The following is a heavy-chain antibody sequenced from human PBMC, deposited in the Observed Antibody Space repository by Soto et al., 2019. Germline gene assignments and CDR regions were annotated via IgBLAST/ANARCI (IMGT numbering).Heavy chain of an antibody. CDR2: IYYSGST. J-gene: IGHJ5*02. V-gene: IGHV4-59*06. CDR3: ATFYCISTSCSRSWFDP. CDR1: GGSISSYY. Sequence: SETLSLTCTVSGGSISSYYWSWIRQHPGKGLEWIGYIYYSGSTYYNPSLKSRVTISVDTSKNQFSLKLSSVTAADTAVYYCATFYCISTSCSRSWFDPWGQGTLVTVSS. D-gene: IGHD2-2*01.